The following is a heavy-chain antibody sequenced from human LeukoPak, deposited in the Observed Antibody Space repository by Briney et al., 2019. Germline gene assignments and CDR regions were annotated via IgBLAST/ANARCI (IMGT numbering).Heavy chain of an antibody. CDR3: AKEGGVGGLDY. CDR1: GLSFSDYG. D-gene: IGHD3-16*01. V-gene: IGHV3-30*02. Sequence: GGSLRLSCEASGLSFSDYGMHWVSQAPGKGLELVAFVRFGGSGKYYADSVKGRFIISRDDSENTLYLQLNSLRVEDTGLYYCAKEGGVGGLDYWGQGTLVTVSA. CDR2: VRFGGSGK. J-gene: IGHJ4*02.